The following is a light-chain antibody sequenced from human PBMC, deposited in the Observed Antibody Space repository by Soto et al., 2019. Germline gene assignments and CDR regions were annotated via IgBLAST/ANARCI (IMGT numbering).Light chain of an antibody. CDR2: SAS. CDR3: QEYNGNSGLT. V-gene: IGKV1-5*03. Sequence: DIQMTQSPSTLSASVGDRVTITCRASQNIRSWLAWYQQKPGKAPELLIYSASGLESGVPSRCSGSGFGTEFTLTISSLQPDDFATYYCQEYNGNSGLTFGGGTKLEIK. CDR1: QNIRSW. J-gene: IGKJ4*01.